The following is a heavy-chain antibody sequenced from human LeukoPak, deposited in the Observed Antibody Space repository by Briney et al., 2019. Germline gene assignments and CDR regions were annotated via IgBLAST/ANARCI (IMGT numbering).Heavy chain of an antibody. J-gene: IGHJ3*02. CDR1: GASISNYY. V-gene: IGHV4-59*08. CDR3: ARPSGDVYNSVSFGAFDI. Sequence: PSETLSLTCTVSGASISNYYWSWIRQPPEKGLEWMGYISYSGITNYNPSLRSRVTMSIETSKNQFSLKLSSVTAADTAIYYCARPSGDVYNSVSFGAFDIWGQGATVTVSS. CDR2: ISYSGIT. D-gene: IGHD5-24*01.